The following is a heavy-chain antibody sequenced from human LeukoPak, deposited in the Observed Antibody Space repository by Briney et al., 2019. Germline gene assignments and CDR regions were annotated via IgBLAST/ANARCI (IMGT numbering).Heavy chain of an antibody. CDR2: IYHSGNT. CDR1: RYSITRGYY. Sequence: PSETLSLTCAVSRYSITRGYYWAWIRQPPGKGLEWIGSIYHSGNTYYNPSLKSRVTISVDTSKNQFSLKLSSVTAADTAVYYCARERYCSGGSCYRSFDYWGQGTLVTVSS. CDR3: ARERYCSGGSCYRSFDY. J-gene: IGHJ4*02. V-gene: IGHV4-38-2*02. D-gene: IGHD2-15*01.